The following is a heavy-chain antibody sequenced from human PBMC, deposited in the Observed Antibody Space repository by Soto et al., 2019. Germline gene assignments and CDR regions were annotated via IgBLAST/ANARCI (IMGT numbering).Heavy chain of an antibody. Sequence: EVQLVESGGGQVKPGGSLRLSCAASGFTLSSFSMNWVRQAPGKGLEWVSSISGNSRYIYYADSQKGRFTVSRDNAKNSLYLQINSLRAEDTAVYYCARDRGDYEGLVPYYFDHWGQGTLVTVSS. D-gene: IGHD4-17*01. J-gene: IGHJ4*02. CDR1: GFTLSSFS. V-gene: IGHV3-21*02. CDR3: ARDRGDYEGLVPYYFDH. CDR2: ISGNSRYI.